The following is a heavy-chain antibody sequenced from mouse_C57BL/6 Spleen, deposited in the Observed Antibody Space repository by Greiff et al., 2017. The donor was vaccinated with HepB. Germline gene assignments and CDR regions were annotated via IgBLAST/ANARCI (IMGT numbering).Heavy chain of an antibody. D-gene: IGHD2-12*01. CDR2: ISDGGSYT. CDR1: GFTFSSYA. J-gene: IGHJ4*01. V-gene: IGHV5-4*01. Sequence: EVQGVESGGGLVKPGGSLKLSCAASGFTFSSYAMSWVRQTPEKRLEWVATISDGGSYTYYPDNVKGRFTISRDNAKNNLYLQMSHLKSEDTAMYYCARDSLRRVYYAMDYWGQGTSVTVSS. CDR3: ARDSLRRVYYAMDY.